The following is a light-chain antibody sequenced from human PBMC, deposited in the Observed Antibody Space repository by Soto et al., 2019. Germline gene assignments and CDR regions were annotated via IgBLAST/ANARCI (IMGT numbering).Light chain of an antibody. Sequence: DIQMTQSPSTLSASVGDRVTITCRASQIINGWLAWYQQKPGKAPKLLISKASSLESGVPSRFSGSGSGTEFTLTISSLQPDDFATYYCQQYNHYSTFGQGTKVEVK. CDR2: KAS. J-gene: IGKJ1*01. CDR3: QQYNHYST. V-gene: IGKV1-5*03. CDR1: QIINGW.